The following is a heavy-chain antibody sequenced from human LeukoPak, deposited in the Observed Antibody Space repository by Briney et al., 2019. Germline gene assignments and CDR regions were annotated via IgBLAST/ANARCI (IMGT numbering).Heavy chain of an antibody. J-gene: IGHJ4*02. D-gene: IGHD6-19*01. CDR1: GFTFSDYY. CDR3: ARPSEHSSGWTYYFDY. V-gene: IGHV3-11*06. CDR2: ISSSSSYI. Sequence: GGSLRLSCAASGFTFSDYYMSWIRQAPGKGLEWVSSISSSSSYIYYADSVKGRFTISRDNAKNSLYLQTNSLRAEDTAVYYCARPSEHSSGWTYYFDYWGQGTLVTVSS.